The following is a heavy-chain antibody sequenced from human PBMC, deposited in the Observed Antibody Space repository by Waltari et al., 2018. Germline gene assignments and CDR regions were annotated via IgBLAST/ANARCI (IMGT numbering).Heavy chain of an antibody. D-gene: IGHD3-16*01. CDR2: ISTSGSTI. J-gene: IGHJ4*02. Sequence: EVQLVESGGGLVQPGGSLRLSCAASGFTFSSYEMDWVRQAPGNGLEWVSYISTSGSTIYYADSVKGRFTISRDNAKNSLYLQMNSLRAEDTAVYYCARGDMRWGYFDYWGQGTLVTVSS. CDR3: ARGDMRWGYFDY. V-gene: IGHV3-48*03. CDR1: GFTFSSYE.